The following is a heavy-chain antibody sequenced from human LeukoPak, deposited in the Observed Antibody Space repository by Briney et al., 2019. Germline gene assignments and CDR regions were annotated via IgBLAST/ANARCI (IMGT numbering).Heavy chain of an antibody. Sequence: PSETLSLTCTVSGGSISSSSYYWSWIRQPPGKGLEWIGYIYYSGSTNYNPSLKSRVTISVDTSKNQFSLKLSSVTAADTAVYYCAKRIQSAMATGYWGQGTLVTVSS. D-gene: IGHD5-18*01. CDR3: AKRIQSAMATGY. V-gene: IGHV4-61*01. CDR2: IYYSGST. J-gene: IGHJ4*02. CDR1: GGSISSSSYY.